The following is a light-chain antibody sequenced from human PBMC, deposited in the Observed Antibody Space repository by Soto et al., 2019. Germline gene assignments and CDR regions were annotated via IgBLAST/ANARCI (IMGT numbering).Light chain of an antibody. J-gene: IGLJ3*02. CDR2: SNN. CDR1: SSNIGSNT. CDR3: ATWDDRLDGWV. V-gene: IGLV1-44*01. Sequence: QSVLTQPPSASGTPGQTVTISCSGSSSNIGSNTVHWYQQLPGTAPKLLIYSNNQRPSGVPDRFSGSKSGPSAYLAFSGLQSEDEADYYCATWDDRLDGWVFGGGTKLTVL.